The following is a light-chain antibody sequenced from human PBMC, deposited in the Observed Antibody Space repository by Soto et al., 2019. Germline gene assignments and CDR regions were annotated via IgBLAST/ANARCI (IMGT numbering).Light chain of an antibody. Sequence: GDRVTITCQASQDISNYLNWYQQKPGKAPKLLIYDASNLETGVPSRFSGSGSGTDFTFTISSLQPEDIATYYCQQYDNLPPFTFGPGTKVDIK. J-gene: IGKJ3*01. CDR1: QDISNY. CDR2: DAS. CDR3: QQYDNLPPFT. V-gene: IGKV1-33*01.